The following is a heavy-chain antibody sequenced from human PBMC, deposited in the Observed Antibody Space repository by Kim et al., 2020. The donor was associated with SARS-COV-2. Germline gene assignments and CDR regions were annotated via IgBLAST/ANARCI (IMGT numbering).Heavy chain of an antibody. CDR1: GYTFTSYY. D-gene: IGHD6-13*01. CDR2: INPSGGST. J-gene: IGHJ6*02. CDR3: ARDPTITAAGTGDYYYYYVMDV. V-gene: IGHV1-46*01. Sequence: ASVKVSCKASGYTFTSYYMHWVRQAPGQGLEWMGIINPSGGSTSYAQKFQGRVTMTRDTSTSTVYTELSSLRSEDTAVYYCARDPTITAAGTGDYYYYYVMDVWGQGTTVTVSS.